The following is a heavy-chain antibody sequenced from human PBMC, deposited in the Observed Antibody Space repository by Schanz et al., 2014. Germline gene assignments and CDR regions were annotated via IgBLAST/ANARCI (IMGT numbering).Heavy chain of an antibody. Sequence: EVHLLESGGGLVPPGGSLRLSCAASGFNFSDYAMCWVRQAPGKGPEWVARINSVGSNTDYADSVTGRFTISRDNAKNTLYLQMNTLRAEDTAVYYCARKMKLGVYGGKGHDSLDIWGQGTMVTVSS. J-gene: IGHJ3*02. CDR3: ARKMKLGVYGGKGHDSLDI. V-gene: IGHV3-74*02. CDR2: INSVGSNT. CDR1: GFNFSDYA. D-gene: IGHD4-17*01.